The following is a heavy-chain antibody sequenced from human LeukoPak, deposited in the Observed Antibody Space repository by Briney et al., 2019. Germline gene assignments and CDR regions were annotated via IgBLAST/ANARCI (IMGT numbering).Heavy chain of an antibody. J-gene: IGHJ4*02. CDR1: GGTFSSYA. Sequence: SAKVSCKASGGTFSSYAISWVRQAPGQGLEWMGGIIPIFGTANYAQKFQGRVTITRDTSASTAYMELSSLRSEDTAVYYCARGPGVPYSSSESDYWGQGTLVTVSS. CDR2: IIPIFGTA. V-gene: IGHV1-69*05. CDR3: ARGPGVPYSSSESDY. D-gene: IGHD6-13*01.